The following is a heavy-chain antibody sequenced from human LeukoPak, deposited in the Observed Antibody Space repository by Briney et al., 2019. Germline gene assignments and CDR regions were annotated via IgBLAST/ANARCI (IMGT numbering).Heavy chain of an antibody. J-gene: IGHJ4*02. V-gene: IGHV4-59*01. CDR2: ITYTGST. D-gene: IGHD2-8*02. Sequence: PSETLSLTCTVSGGSISSYYWNWIRQAPGKGLDWIGFITYTGSTDYNPSLKSRVTMSLDTSKNQFSLKLSSVTAADTAVYYCARFFYNGGVYWIFHYSGQRKFVTVSS. CDR1: GGSISSYY. CDR3: ARFFYNGGVYWIFHY.